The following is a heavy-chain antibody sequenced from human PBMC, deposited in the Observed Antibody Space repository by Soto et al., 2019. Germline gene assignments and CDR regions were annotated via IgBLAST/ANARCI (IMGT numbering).Heavy chain of an antibody. CDR3: ARLPFKIFRVVINYYGMDV. CDR2: IYHSGST. V-gene: IGHV4-30-4*01. D-gene: IGHD3-3*01. Sequence: SETLSLTCTVSGDSIISDAHYWTWIRQPPGKGLEWIGYIYHSGSTYHNPSLKSRVSISVDTSKNQFSLKVTSVTAADTAVYYCARLPFKIFRVVINYYGMDVWGQGTTVTVSS. J-gene: IGHJ6*02. CDR1: GDSIISDAHY.